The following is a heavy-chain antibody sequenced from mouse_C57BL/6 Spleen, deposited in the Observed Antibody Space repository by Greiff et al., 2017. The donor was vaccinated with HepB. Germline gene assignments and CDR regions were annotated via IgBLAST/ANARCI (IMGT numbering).Heavy chain of an antibody. CDR3: ARWTAQATCAMDY. J-gene: IGHJ4*01. V-gene: IGHV1-55*01. D-gene: IGHD3-2*02. CDR2: IYPGSGST. Sequence: VQLQQPGAELVKPGASVKMSCKASGYTFTSYWITWVKQRPGQGLEWIGDIYPGSGSTNYNEKFKSKATLTVDTSSSTAYMQLSSLTSEDSAVYYCARWTAQATCAMDYWGQGTSVTVSS. CDR1: GYTFTSYW.